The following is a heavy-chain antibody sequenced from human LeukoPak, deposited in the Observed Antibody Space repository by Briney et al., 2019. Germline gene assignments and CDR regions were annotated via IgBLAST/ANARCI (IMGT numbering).Heavy chain of an antibody. D-gene: IGHD3-9*01. Sequence: SETLSLTCTVSGGSISSYYWSWIRQPPGKGLEWIGEINHSGSTNYNPSLKSRVTISVDTSKNQFSLKLSSVTAADTAVYYCARTARITISNSGIDYWGQGTLVTVSS. CDR2: INHSGST. CDR1: GGSISSYY. CDR3: ARTARITISNSGIDY. V-gene: IGHV4-34*01. J-gene: IGHJ4*02.